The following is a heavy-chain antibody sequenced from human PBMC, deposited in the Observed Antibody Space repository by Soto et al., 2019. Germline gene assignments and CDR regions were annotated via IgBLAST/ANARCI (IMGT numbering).Heavy chain of an antibody. V-gene: IGHV1-46*01. D-gene: IGHD1-26*01. Sequence: ASVKVSCKASGYIFTGYHMHWVRQAPGQGLEWMGIINPSGGSTSYAQKFQGRVTMTRDTSTSTVYMELSSLRSEDTAVYYCARALSGSYYGLVYWGQGTLVTVSS. J-gene: IGHJ4*02. CDR1: GYIFTGYH. CDR3: ARALSGSYYGLVY. CDR2: INPSGGST.